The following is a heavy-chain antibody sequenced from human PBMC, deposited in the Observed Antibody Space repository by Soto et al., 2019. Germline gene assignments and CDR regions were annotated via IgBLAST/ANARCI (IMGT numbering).Heavy chain of an antibody. D-gene: IGHD3-10*01. Sequence: EVQLVESGGGLVQPGGSLRLSCAASGFTFSTYWMHWVRQAPGKGLMWVSRINTDGSITTYADPVKSRFTISRDNAKNTVYLQMNSLRDEDTAVYYCATMASGGNWGQGTLVTVSS. CDR2: INTDGSIT. CDR3: ATMASGGN. V-gene: IGHV3-74*01. J-gene: IGHJ4*02. CDR1: GFTFSTYW.